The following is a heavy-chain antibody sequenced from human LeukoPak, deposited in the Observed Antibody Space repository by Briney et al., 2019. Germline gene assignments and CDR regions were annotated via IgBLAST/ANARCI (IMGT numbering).Heavy chain of an antibody. V-gene: IGHV4-31*03. CDR3: ARVLGSGRYPYGSVPGFDP. J-gene: IGHJ5*02. D-gene: IGHD3-10*01. CDR2: IYYSGST. Sequence: SQTLSLTCTVSGGSISSGGYYWSWIRQHPGKGLEWIGYIYYSGSTYYNPSLKSRVTISVDKSKNQFSLKLSSVTAADTAVYYCARVLGSGRYPYGSVPGFDPWGQGTLVTVSS. CDR1: GGSISSGGYY.